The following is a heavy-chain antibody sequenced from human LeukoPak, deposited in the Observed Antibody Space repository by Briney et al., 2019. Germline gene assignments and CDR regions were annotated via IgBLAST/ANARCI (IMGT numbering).Heavy chain of an antibody. D-gene: IGHD1-14*01. V-gene: IGHV3-30*18. CDR1: GFTFSSYG. CDR2: ISYDGSNK. CDR3: AKEMMNPVIDY. J-gene: IGHJ4*02. Sequence: PGRSLRLSCAASGFTFSSYGMHWVRQAPGKGLEWVAVISYDGSNKYYADSVKGRFTISRDNSKNTLYLQMNSLRAEDTAVYYCAKEMMNPVIDYWGQGTLVTVSS.